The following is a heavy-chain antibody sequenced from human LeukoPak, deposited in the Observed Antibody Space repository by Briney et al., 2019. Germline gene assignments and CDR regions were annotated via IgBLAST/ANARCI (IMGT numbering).Heavy chain of an antibody. D-gene: IGHD4-17*01. V-gene: IGHV1-2*02. Sequence: ASVKVSCKASGYTFSGYYMHWVRQAPGQGLEWMGWINPNSGGTNYAQKFQGRVTITRDTSISTAYVELSRLRSDDTAVYYCARDAGSYGDYVFWFDPWGQGTLVTVSS. CDR2: INPNSGGT. CDR3: ARDAGSYGDYVFWFDP. CDR1: GYTFSGYY. J-gene: IGHJ5*02.